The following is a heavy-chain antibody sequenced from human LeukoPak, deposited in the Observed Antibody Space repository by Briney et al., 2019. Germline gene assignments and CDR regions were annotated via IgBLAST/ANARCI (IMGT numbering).Heavy chain of an antibody. CDR2: ISGSGGST. Sequence: GGSLRLSCAASGFTFSSYAMSWVRQAPGKGLEWVSAISGSGGSTYYADSVKGRFTISRDNSKNTLYLQMNSLRAEDTAVYYCAKDTGVFYDSSGYYGYFDYWGQGTLVTVSS. CDR1: GFTFSSYA. D-gene: IGHD3-22*01. CDR3: AKDTGVFYDSSGYYGYFDY. J-gene: IGHJ4*02. V-gene: IGHV3-23*01.